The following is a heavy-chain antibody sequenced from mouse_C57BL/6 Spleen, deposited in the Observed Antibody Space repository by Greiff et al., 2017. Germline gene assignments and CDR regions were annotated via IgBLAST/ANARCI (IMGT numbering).Heavy chain of an antibody. Sequence: QVQLQQSGPELVKPGASVKISCKASGYAFSSSWMNWVKQRPGKGLEWIGRIYPGDGDTNYNGKFKGKATLTADKSSSTAYMQLRRLTSEDSAVYFGARSLYYGSSDAMDYWGQGTSVTVSS. CDR3: ARSLYYGSSDAMDY. D-gene: IGHD1-1*01. CDR2: IYPGDGDT. J-gene: IGHJ4*01. CDR1: GYAFSSSW. V-gene: IGHV1-82*01.